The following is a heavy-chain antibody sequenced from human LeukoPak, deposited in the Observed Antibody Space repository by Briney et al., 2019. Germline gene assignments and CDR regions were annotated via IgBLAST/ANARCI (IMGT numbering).Heavy chain of an antibody. D-gene: IGHD3-16*01. Sequence: QPGGSLRLSCAASGFTFDDYTMHWVRQAPGKGLEWVSLISWDGGSTYYADSVKGRFTFSRDNSKNTIYLQMNSLRADDTAVYYCARGGDYGVKIDYWGQGTLVTVSS. V-gene: IGHV3-43*01. J-gene: IGHJ4*02. CDR1: GFTFDDYT. CDR2: ISWDGGST. CDR3: ARGGDYGVKIDY.